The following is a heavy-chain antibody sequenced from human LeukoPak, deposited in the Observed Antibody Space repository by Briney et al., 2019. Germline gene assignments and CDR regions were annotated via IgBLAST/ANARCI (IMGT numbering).Heavy chain of an antibody. CDR2: IYNGGII. D-gene: IGHD3-22*01. V-gene: IGHV4-4*07. J-gene: IGHJ4*02. CDR3: ASNLFGGTMIVRLWYFDY. CDR1: GDSISRYY. Sequence: SETLSLTCTVPGDSISRYYWSWIRQPAGKGLEWIGRIYNGGIITYNPSLKSRVTMSIDTSNNQFSLRLRFVTAADTAVYYCASNLFGGTMIVRLWYFDYWGQGTLVTVSS.